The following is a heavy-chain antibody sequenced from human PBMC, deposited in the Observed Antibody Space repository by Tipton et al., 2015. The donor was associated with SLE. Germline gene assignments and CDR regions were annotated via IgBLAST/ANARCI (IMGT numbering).Heavy chain of an antibody. Sequence: TLSLTCTVSGGSISSYYWSWIRQPPGKGLEWIGYIYYSGSANYHPSLKSRVTISVDTSKSQFSLKLSSVTAADTAVYYCARQTDYGAILDAFDIWGQGTMVTVSS. CDR2: IYYSGSA. J-gene: IGHJ3*02. D-gene: IGHD4/OR15-4a*01. V-gene: IGHV4-59*08. CDR1: GGSISSYY. CDR3: ARQTDYGAILDAFDI.